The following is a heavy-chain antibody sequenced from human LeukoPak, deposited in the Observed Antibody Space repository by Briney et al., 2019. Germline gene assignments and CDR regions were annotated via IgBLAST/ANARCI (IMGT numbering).Heavy chain of an antibody. CDR1: GFTFSSYW. CDR3: AKAGGSGYYNDAFDI. Sequence: PGGSLRLSCAASGFTFSSYWMSWVRQAPGKGLEWVANIKQDGTEKYYVDSVKGRFTISRDNAKNSLYLQMNSLRAEDTALYYCAKAGGSGYYNDAFDIWGQGTMVTVSS. D-gene: IGHD3-22*01. CDR2: IKQDGTEK. J-gene: IGHJ3*02. V-gene: IGHV3-7*03.